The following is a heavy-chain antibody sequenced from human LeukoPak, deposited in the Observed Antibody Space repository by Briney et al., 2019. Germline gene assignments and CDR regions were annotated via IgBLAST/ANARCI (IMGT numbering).Heavy chain of an antibody. CDR2: ISRSGDRT. D-gene: IGHD4-17*01. CDR1: GFTFGNYH. Sequence: QPGGSLRLSCVASGFTFGNYHMVWVRQAPGRGLESLSSISRSGDRTYYLDSVKGRFTISRDNSKNTLYLQMNSLRAEDTAVYYCARDQGYGDYGDWGQGTLVTVSS. J-gene: IGHJ4*02. V-gene: IGHV3-23*01. CDR3: ARDQGYGDYGD.